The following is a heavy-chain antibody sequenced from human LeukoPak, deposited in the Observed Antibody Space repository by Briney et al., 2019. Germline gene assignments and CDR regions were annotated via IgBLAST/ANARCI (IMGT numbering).Heavy chain of an antibody. CDR3: AKDPLYDSSGYYLGYAFDI. CDR2: ISWNSGSI. CDR1: GFTFDDYA. D-gene: IGHD3-22*01. Sequence: GGSLRLSCAASGFTFDDYAMHWVRQAPGKGLEWVSGISWNSGSIGYADSVKGRFTISRDNAKNSLYLQVNSLRAEDTALYYCAKDPLYDSSGYYLGYAFDIWGQGTMVTVSS. J-gene: IGHJ3*02. V-gene: IGHV3-9*01.